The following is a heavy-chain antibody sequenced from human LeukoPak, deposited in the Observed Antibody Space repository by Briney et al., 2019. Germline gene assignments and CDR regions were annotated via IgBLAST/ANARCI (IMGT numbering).Heavy chain of an antibody. CDR2: ITTSSTM. Sequence: QAGGSLRLSCAASGFTFSTCNMNWVRQAPGKGLEWVSYITTSSTMYYADSVKGRFTISRDNAKNSPYLQMNSLRDEDTAVYYCASSLGRYYYGMGVWGQGTTVTVSS. CDR3: ASSLGRYYYGMGV. D-gene: IGHD3-16*01. CDR1: GFTFSTCN. J-gene: IGHJ6*02. V-gene: IGHV3-48*02.